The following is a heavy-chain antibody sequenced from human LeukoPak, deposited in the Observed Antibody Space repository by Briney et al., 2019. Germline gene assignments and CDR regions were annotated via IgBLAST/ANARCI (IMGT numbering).Heavy chain of an antibody. CDR2: MNPNSGNT. CDR3: ARGRAGSGYYYGTDV. D-gene: IGHD2-8*02. J-gene: IGHJ6*02. CDR1: GDTFISYD. Sequence: GASVKVSCKASGDTFISYDINWVRQATGQGLEWMGWMNPNSGNTDYAEKFQGRVTMTSNTSISTAYMELSSLRSDDTAVYYCARGRAGSGYYYGTDVWGQGTTVTVSS. V-gene: IGHV1-8*01.